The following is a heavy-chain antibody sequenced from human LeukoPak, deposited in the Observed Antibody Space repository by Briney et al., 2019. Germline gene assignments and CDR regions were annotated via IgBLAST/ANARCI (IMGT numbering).Heavy chain of an antibody. J-gene: IGHJ4*02. CDR3: ARGRVGALDY. D-gene: IGHD3-16*01. V-gene: IGHV3-23*01. CDR2: LSGSGITT. Sequence: GGSLRLSCAASGFTFSNSAMSWVRQAPGKGLEWVSTLSGSGITTYYADSVKGRFTISRDNSKNTLYLQMNSLRAEDTAVYYCARGRVGALDYWGQGTLVTVSS. CDR1: GFTFSNSA.